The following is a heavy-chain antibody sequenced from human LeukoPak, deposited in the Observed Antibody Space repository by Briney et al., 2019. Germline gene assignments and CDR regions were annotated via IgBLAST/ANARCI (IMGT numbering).Heavy chain of an antibody. V-gene: IGHV4-34*01. CDR2: INHSGST. J-gene: IGHJ4*02. Sequence: SETLSLTCAVYGGSFSGYYWSWIRQPPGKGLEWIGEINHSGSTNYNPSLKSRVTISVDTSKNQFSLKLSSVTAADTAVYYCARPKNYYDSSGFDYWGQGTLVTASS. CDR1: GGSFSGYY. D-gene: IGHD3-22*01. CDR3: ARPKNYYDSSGFDY.